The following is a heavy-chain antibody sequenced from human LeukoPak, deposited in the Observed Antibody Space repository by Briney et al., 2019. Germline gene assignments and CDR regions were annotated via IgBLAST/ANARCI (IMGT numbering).Heavy chain of an antibody. CDR1: GFTFSSYG. V-gene: IGHV3-21*01. Sequence: PGRSLRLSCAASGFTFSSYGMHWVRQAPGKGLEWVSSISYRSSDIEYADSVKGRFTISRDNAKQLLYLQMSSLRAEDTAVYYCARVHSSSWYSGYLYMDVWGKGTTVTVSS. CDR3: ARVHSSSWYSGYLYMDV. D-gene: IGHD6-13*01. J-gene: IGHJ6*03. CDR2: ISYRSSDI.